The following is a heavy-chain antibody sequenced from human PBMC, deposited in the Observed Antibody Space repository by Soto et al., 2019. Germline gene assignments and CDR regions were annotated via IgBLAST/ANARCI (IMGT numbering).Heavy chain of an antibody. Sequence: QVQLVQSGAEVKKPGSSVKVSCKASGGTFSNYPISWVRQAPGQGLEWMGRITPILAISNYAQKFQGRVTITADTSTSTDYMELSSLRSEDTAVFYCAREEMGWGAFDIWGQGTMVTVSS. CDR3: AREEMGWGAFDI. V-gene: IGHV1-69*04. J-gene: IGHJ3*02. D-gene: IGHD7-27*01. CDR1: GGTFSNYP. CDR2: ITPILAIS.